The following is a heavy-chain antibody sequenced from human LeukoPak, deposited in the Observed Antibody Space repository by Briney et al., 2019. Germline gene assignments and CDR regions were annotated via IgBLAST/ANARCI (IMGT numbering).Heavy chain of an antibody. CDR3: ARSYYYGSGNLYYGMDV. V-gene: IGHV5-51*01. CDR1: GYSFTTYW. J-gene: IGHJ6*02. CDR2: IYPDDSDT. D-gene: IGHD3-10*01. Sequence: GESLKISCKGSGYSFTTYWIAWVRQMPGKGLEWMGIIYPDDSDTRYSPSFQGQVTISADKSISTAYLQWSSLKASDTAMYYCARSYYYGSGNLYYGMDVWGQGTTVTVSS.